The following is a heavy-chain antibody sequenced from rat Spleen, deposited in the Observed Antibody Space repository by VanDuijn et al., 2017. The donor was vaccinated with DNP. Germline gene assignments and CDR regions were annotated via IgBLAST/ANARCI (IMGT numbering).Heavy chain of an antibody. CDR1: GFSLTSYH. V-gene: IGHV2-32*01. CDR3: TRSDSYGFPY. J-gene: IGHJ3*01. Sequence: QVQLKESGPGLVKPSETLSLTCTVSGFSLTSYHVSWVRQPPGKGLEWMGVIWGDGSTAYNSALKSRLSISRDTSKSQVFLKMNSLQTEDTATYYCTRSDSYGFPYWGQGTLVTVSS. D-gene: IGHD1-2*01. CDR2: IWGDGST.